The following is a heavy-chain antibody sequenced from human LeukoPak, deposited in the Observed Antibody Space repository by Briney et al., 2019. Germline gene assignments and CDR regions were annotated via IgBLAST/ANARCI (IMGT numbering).Heavy chain of an antibody. CDR3: TRYNNDHFDY. D-gene: IGHD1-14*01. Sequence: QPGRSLRLSCAGSGFTFGGYGMHWFRQTPGKVLEWVAVIAYDGSTAFYADSVKGRFTISRDNPKNTMSVQMDDLRAEDTAVYYCTRYNNDHFDYWGQGTLVTVSS. V-gene: IGHV3-33*01. CDR2: IAYDGSTA. J-gene: IGHJ4*02. CDR1: GFTFGGYG.